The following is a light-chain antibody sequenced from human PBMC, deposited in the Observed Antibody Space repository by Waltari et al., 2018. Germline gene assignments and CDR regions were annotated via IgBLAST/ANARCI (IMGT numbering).Light chain of an antibody. CDR2: GNS. V-gene: IGLV1-40*01. Sequence: QSVLTQPPSVSGAPGQRVTISCPGSSSNIGAGYVVPWYQQLPGTAPKLLIYGNSNRPSGVPDRFSGSKSGTSASLAITGLQAEDEADYYCQSYDSSLSGSVFGGGTKLTVL. J-gene: IGLJ2*01. CDR3: QSYDSSLSGSV. CDR1: SSNIGAGYV.